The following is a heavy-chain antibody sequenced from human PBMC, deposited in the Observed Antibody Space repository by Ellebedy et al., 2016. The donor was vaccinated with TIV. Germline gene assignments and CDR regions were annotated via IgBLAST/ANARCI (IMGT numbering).Heavy chain of an antibody. Sequence: AASVKVSCKASGYTFSSYYMHWVRQAPGQGLEWMGIINPSGGTTTYAQNLQGRVTMTRDTSTTTVYMELSSLRSEDTALYYCARGRGYSFDVCDVWGQGTMVTVSS. CDR3: ARGRGYSFDVCDV. CDR2: INPSGGTT. D-gene: IGHD5-18*01. CDR1: GYTFSSYY. V-gene: IGHV1-46*04. J-gene: IGHJ3*01.